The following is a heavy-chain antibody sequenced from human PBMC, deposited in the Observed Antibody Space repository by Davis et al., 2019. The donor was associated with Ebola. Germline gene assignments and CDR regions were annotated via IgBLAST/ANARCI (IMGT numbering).Heavy chain of an antibody. Sequence: GESLKISCKGSGYSFTSYWIAWVRQMPGKGLECMGIIYPGDSETRYSPSFQGQVTISADKSITTAYLQWSSLKASDTAMYYCARIDRRTTVTTRYWGQGTLVTVSS. V-gene: IGHV5-51*01. CDR3: ARIDRRTTVTTRY. J-gene: IGHJ4*02. CDR1: GYSFTSYW. D-gene: IGHD4-17*01. CDR2: IYPGDSET.